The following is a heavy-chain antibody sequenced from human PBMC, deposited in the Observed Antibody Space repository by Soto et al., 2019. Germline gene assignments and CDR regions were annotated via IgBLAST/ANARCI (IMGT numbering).Heavy chain of an antibody. D-gene: IGHD4-17*01. V-gene: IGHV3-15*01. Sequence: EVQLVESGGGLVQPGGSLRLSCAASGFTFSNAWMTWVRQAPGKGLEWVGRIKRKTDGGTTDYAAPVKGRFTISRDDSKNTLYLQMNSLKTEDTAVYYCTTPRDYHIDYWGQGTLVTVSS. CDR2: IKRKTDGGTT. CDR1: GFTFSNAW. J-gene: IGHJ4*02. CDR3: TTPRDYHIDY.